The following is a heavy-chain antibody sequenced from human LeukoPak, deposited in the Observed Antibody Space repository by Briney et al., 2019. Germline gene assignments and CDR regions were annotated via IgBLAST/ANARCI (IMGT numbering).Heavy chain of an antibody. CDR1: GFTFSSYG. CDR2: IRYDGSNK. Sequence: PGGSLRLSCAASGFTFSSYGMHWVRQAPGKGLEWVLYIRYDGSNKYYADSVKGRFTISRDNSKNTLYLQMNSLRPEDTAVYYCAREASDYRGRANSFDPWGQGTLVTVSS. CDR3: AREASDYRGRANSFDP. J-gene: IGHJ5*02. V-gene: IGHV3-30*02. D-gene: IGHD4-11*01.